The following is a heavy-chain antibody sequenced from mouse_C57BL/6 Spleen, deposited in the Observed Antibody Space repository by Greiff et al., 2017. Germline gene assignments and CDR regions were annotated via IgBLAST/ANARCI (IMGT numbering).Heavy chain of an antibody. D-gene: IGHD1-1*01. J-gene: IGHJ2*01. CDR1: GYTFTSYW. CDR2: IHPNSGST. Sequence: QVQLQQPGAELVKPGASVKLSCKASGYTFTSYWMHWVKQRPGQGLEWIGMIHPNSGSTNYNEKFKSKATLTVDKSSSQAYMQRSSLTSEDSAVCYCARDGSRGDFDYWGQGTTLTVSS. V-gene: IGHV1-64*01. CDR3: ARDGSRGDFDY.